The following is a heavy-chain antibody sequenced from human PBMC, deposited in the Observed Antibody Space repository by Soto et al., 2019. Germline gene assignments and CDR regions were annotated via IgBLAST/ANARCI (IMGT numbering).Heavy chain of an antibody. Sequence: GGSLRLSCAASGFTFSSYSMNWVRQAPGKGLEWVSSISSSSSYKYYTDSLKGRLTISRDNAKNSLYLQMNSLRAEDTAVYYCARVFTYDSSGDDAFDIWGQGTMVTVSS. V-gene: IGHV3-21*01. CDR2: ISSSSSYK. CDR1: GFTFSSYS. CDR3: ARVFTYDSSGDDAFDI. J-gene: IGHJ3*02. D-gene: IGHD3-22*01.